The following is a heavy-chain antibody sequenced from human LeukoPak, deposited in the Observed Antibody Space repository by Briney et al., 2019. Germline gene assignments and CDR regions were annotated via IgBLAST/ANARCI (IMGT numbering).Heavy chain of an antibody. D-gene: IGHD3-3*01. CDR3: AREAQDGKDLTFWMYYHYYYMDV. J-gene: IGHJ6*03. CDR1: GFTFSNYA. V-gene: IGHV3-7*01. Sequence: PGGSLRLSCAASGFTFSNYAMSWIRQAPGKGLEWVANIKQGGSDEYYVDSVKGRFTISRDNAENSMYLQMDSLRAEDTAVYYCAREAQDGKDLTFWMYYHYYYMDVWGKGTTVTVS. CDR2: IKQGGSDE.